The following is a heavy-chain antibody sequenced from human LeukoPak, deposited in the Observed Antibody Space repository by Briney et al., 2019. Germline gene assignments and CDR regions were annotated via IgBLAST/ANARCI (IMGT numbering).Heavy chain of an antibody. J-gene: IGHJ4*02. D-gene: IGHD6-19*01. CDR3: ARALGIAVAGTLTFGY. CDR2: IIPIFGTA. Sequence: SVKVSCKASGGAFSSYAISWERQAPGQGLEWMGGIIPIFGTANYAQKFQGRVTITADESTSTAYMELSSLRSEDTAVYYCARALGIAVAGTLTFGYWGQGTLVTVSS. CDR1: GGAFSSYA. V-gene: IGHV1-69*01.